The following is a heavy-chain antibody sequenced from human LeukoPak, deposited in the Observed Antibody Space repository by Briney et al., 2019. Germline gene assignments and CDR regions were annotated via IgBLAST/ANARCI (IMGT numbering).Heavy chain of an antibody. CDR1: GYSFTSYW. D-gene: IGHD3-22*01. CDR3: ARRPYDSSGYYRDDAFDI. J-gene: IGHJ3*02. Sequence: HGESLKISCKGSGYSFTSYWIGWVRQMPGKGLEWMGIIYPGDSDARYSPSFQGQVTFSADKSISTAYLQWSSLKASDTAMYYCARRPYDSSGYYRDDAFDIWGQGTAVTVSS. CDR2: IYPGDSDA. V-gene: IGHV5-51*01.